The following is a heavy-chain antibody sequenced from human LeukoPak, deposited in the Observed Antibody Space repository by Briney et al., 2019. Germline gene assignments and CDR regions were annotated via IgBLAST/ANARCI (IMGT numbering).Heavy chain of an antibody. CDR3: ARASVGDIVVVPAPFDY. V-gene: IGHV4-30-2*01. D-gene: IGHD2-2*01. Sequence: PSETLSLTCTVSGGSISSGGYYWSWIRQPPGKGLEWIGYIYHSGSTYYNPSLKSRVTISVDRSKNQFSLKLSSVTAADTAVYYCARASVGDIVVVPAPFDYWGQGTLVTVSS. CDR1: GGSISSGGYY. CDR2: IYHSGST. J-gene: IGHJ4*02.